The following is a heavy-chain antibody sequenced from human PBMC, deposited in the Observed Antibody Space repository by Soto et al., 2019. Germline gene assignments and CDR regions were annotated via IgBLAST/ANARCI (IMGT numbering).Heavy chain of an antibody. Sequence: QVHLVQSGGEVKQPGASVKVSCKATGYTFINSAIAWVRQAPGQGLEWMGWISPYNGNTNYAQSVQGRVTITTDKSTSTAYMEIRSLRFDDTAVYYCARDQSSGVFDYWGQGTLVTVST. J-gene: IGHJ4*02. CDR2: ISPYNGNT. CDR1: GYTFINSA. CDR3: ARDQSSGVFDY. D-gene: IGHD2-15*01. V-gene: IGHV1-18*01.